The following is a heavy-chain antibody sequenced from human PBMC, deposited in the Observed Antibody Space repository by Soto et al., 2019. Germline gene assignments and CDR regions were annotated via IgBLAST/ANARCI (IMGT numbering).Heavy chain of an antibody. D-gene: IGHD2-15*01. Sequence: QVQLVESGGGVVQPGRSLRLSCAASGFTFSSYGMHWARQAPGKGLEWVAIIWYDGSYKYYADSVKGRFTISRDNSKNTLYLQMNSLRAEDTAVYYCARDYCSGGSCYFDYWGQGTLVTVSS. CDR3: ARDYCSGGSCYFDY. V-gene: IGHV3-33*01. CDR1: GFTFSSYG. J-gene: IGHJ4*02. CDR2: IWYDGSYK.